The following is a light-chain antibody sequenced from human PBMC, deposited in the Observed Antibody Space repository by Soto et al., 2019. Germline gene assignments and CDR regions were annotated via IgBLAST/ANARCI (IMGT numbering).Light chain of an antibody. CDR3: QQYFNTPYT. J-gene: IGKJ2*01. CDR1: QSILYSSNNKNY. CDR2: WAS. V-gene: IGKV4-1*01. Sequence: DIVMTQSPDSLAVSLGERATINCKSSQSILYSSNNKNYLAWYQQKPGQPPTLLIYWASTRESGVPDRFSGSGSGAYFTLTISSLQAEDVAVYYCQQYFNTPYTFGQGTKLEIK.